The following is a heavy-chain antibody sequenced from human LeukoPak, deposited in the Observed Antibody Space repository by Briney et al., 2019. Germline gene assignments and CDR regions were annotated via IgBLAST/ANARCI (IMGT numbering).Heavy chain of an antibody. CDR1: GGSISSYY. J-gene: IGHJ4*02. Sequence: SETLSLTCTVSGGSISSYYWSWIRQPPGKGLEWIGYIYYSGSTNYNPSLKSRVTISVDTSKNQFPLKLSSVTAADTAVYYCARHAPWGYYDSSGFDYWGQGTLVTVSS. D-gene: IGHD3-22*01. V-gene: IGHV4-59*08. CDR3: ARHAPWGYYDSSGFDY. CDR2: IYYSGST.